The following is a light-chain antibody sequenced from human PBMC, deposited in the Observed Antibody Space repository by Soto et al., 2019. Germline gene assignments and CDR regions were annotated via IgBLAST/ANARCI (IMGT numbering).Light chain of an antibody. V-gene: IGKV3-20*01. Sequence: EIVMTQSPATLSVSPGQRATLSCRASQSVSVSLAWYQQKPGQAPRLLIYAASTRATGIPDRFSGSGSGTDFTLTISRLEPEDFAVYYCQQYGSSPPLTFGGGTKVDI. CDR3: QQYGSSPPLT. J-gene: IGKJ4*01. CDR1: QSVSVS. CDR2: AAS.